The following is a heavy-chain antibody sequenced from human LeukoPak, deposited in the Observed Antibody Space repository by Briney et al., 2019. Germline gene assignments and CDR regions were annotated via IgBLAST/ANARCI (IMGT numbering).Heavy chain of an antibody. Sequence: SVKVSCKASGGTFSSYAISWVRQAPGQGLEWMGGIIPIFGTANYAQKFQGRVTITAGESTSTAYMELSSLRSEDTAVYYCARALVGGYCSSTSCYFDYWGQGTLVTVSS. CDR3: ARALVGGYCSSTSCYFDY. V-gene: IGHV1-69*13. CDR2: IIPIFGTA. J-gene: IGHJ4*02. CDR1: GGTFSSYA. D-gene: IGHD2-2*01.